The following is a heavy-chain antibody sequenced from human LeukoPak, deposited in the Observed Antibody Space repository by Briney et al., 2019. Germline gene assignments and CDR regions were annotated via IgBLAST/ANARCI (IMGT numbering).Heavy chain of an antibody. CDR2: IYFSGST. V-gene: IGHV4-31*03. D-gene: IGHD4-23*01. Sequence: SQTLSLTCTVSGCSISSGGYYWSWIRQHPGKGLEWIGCIYFSGSTYYNPSLKSRVTISVDTSKNQFSLQLSSVTAADTAVYYCARDSYGDNPGYYFDHWGQGTLVTVSS. CDR3: ARDSYGDNPGYYFDH. J-gene: IGHJ4*02. CDR1: GCSISSGGYY.